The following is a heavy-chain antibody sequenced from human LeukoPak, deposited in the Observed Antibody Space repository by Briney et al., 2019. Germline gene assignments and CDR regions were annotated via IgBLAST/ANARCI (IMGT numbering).Heavy chain of an antibody. CDR2: IGGSGGST. V-gene: IGHV3-23*01. D-gene: IGHD3-10*01. CDR1: GFTFSSYA. J-gene: IGHJ5*02. Sequence: GGSLRLSCAASGFTFSSYAMSWVRQAPGKGLEWVSAIGGSGGSTYYADSVKGRFTISRDNSKNTLYLQMNSLRAEDTAVYYCAKAPTLYYGSGSYSSWGQGTLVTVSS. CDR3: AKAPTLYYGSGSYSS.